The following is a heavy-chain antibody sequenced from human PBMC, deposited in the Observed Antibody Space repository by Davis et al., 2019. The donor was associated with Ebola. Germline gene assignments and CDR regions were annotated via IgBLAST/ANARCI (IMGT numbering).Heavy chain of an antibody. Sequence: PGGSLRLSCAVYGGSFSGYYWSWIRQPPGKGLEWIGEINHSGSTNYNPSLKSRVTISVDTSKNQFSLKLSSVTAADTAVYYCARGYCSSTSCYKRFWFDPWGQGTLVTVSS. J-gene: IGHJ5*02. CDR1: GGSFSGYY. CDR2: INHSGST. V-gene: IGHV4-34*01. CDR3: ARGYCSSTSCYKRFWFDP. D-gene: IGHD2-2*02.